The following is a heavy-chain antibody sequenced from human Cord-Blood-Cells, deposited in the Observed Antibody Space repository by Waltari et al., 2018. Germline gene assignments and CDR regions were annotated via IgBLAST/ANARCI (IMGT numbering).Heavy chain of an antibody. J-gene: IGHJ4*02. CDR1: GGSFSGYY. D-gene: IGHD6-13*01. Sequence: VQLQQWGAGLLKPSETLSVTCAVYGGSFSGYYWSWIRQPPGKGLEGIGEINQSGSTNNNPSLKSRVNISVDTSKNQFSLKLSSVTAADTAVYYCASWAVTAGTVDYWGQGTLVTVSS. CDR2: INQSGST. V-gene: IGHV4-34*01. CDR3: ASWAVTAGTVDY.